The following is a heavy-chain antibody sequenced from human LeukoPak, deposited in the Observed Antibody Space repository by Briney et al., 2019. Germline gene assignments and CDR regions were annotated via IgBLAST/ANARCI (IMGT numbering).Heavy chain of an antibody. J-gene: IGHJ4*02. Sequence: GGSLRLSCAASGFSFSSYWMNWVRQAPGKGLVWVAHINTDGRTTTYADSVKGRFTVARDNAKNTLYLEMNRLRAEDTAVYYCARDNTYIFDYWGQGTQVTVSS. CDR2: INTDGRTT. V-gene: IGHV3-74*01. CDR1: GFSFSSYW. D-gene: IGHD2-2*02. CDR3: ARDNTYIFDY.